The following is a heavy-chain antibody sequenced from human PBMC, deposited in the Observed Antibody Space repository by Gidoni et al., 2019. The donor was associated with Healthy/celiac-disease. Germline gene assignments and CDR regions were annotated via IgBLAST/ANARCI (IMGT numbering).Heavy chain of an antibody. Sequence: QVQLVASGGGVVPPGRSLRLSCAASRFTFSSYAMHWVRQAPGKGLEWVAVISYDGSNKYYADSVKGRFTISRDNSKNTLYLQMNSLRAEDTAVYYCARDRDDSSGYGGYYFDYWGQGTLVTVSS. CDR1: RFTFSSYA. J-gene: IGHJ4*02. CDR3: ARDRDDSSGYGGYYFDY. V-gene: IGHV3-30-3*01. CDR2: ISYDGSNK. D-gene: IGHD3-22*01.